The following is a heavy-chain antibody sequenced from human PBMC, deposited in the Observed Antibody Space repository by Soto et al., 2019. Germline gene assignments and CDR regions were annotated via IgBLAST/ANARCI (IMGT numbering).Heavy chain of an antibody. J-gene: IGHJ4*02. D-gene: IGHD2-21*02. CDR3: AKDALWAGGYSAAYYFDS. Sequence: SVKVSCKASGGSFNNNAISWLRQAPGQGLEWMGVVIPMAGTTNYAPRFQGRVTFTADASTSTAYMDLTSLRSDDTAVYYCAKDALWAGGYSAAYYFDSWGQGTLVTVSS. CDR1: GGSFNNNA. V-gene: IGHV1-69*13. CDR2: VIPMAGTT.